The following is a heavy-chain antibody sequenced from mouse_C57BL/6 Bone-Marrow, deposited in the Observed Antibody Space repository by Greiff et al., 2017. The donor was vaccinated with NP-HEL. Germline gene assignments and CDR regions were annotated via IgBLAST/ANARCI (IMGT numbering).Heavy chain of an antibody. CDR1: GYTFTDYY. J-gene: IGHJ4*01. CDR3: ARGGRYDYGYAMDY. V-gene: IGHV1-26*01. Sequence: EVQGVESGPELVKPGASVKISCKASGYTFTDYYMNWVKQSHGKSLEWIGDINPNNGGTSYNQKFKGKATLTVDKSSSTAYMELRSLTSEDSAVYYCARGGRYDYGYAMDYWGQGTSVTVSS. CDR2: INPNNGGT. D-gene: IGHD2-4*01.